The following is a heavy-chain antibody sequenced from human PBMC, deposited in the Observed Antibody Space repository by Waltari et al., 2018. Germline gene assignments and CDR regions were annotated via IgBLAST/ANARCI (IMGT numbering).Heavy chain of an antibody. CDR2: IKQDGSEK. V-gene: IGHV3-7*01. J-gene: IGHJ6*02. Sequence: VQLQQWGAGLLKPSETLSLTCAVYGGSFSGYYWSWIRQPPGKGLEWVANIKQDGSEKYYWDSVKGRFTISRDNAKNSLYLQMNSLRAEDTAVYYCARAEYQLLGDVWGQGTTVTVSS. CDR1: GGSFSGYY. D-gene: IGHD2-2*01. CDR3: ARAEYQLLGDV.